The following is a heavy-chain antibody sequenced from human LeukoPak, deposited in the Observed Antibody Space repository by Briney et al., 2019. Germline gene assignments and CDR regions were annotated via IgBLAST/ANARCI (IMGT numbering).Heavy chain of an antibody. V-gene: IGHV1-69*04. CDR3: ARGKVVVPYGMDV. D-gene: IGHD2-15*01. J-gene: IGHJ6*02. CDR2: IIPILGIA. CDR1: GGTFSSYA. Sequence: ASVKVSCKASGGTFSSYAISWVRQAPGQGLEWKGRIIPILGIANYAQKFQGRVTITADKSTSTAYMELSSLRSEDTAVYYCARGKVVVPYGMDVWGQGTTVTVSS.